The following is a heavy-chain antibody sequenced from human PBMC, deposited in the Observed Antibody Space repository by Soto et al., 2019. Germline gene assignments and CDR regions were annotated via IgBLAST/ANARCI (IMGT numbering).Heavy chain of an antibody. CDR3: ARDLNGYSGYGMDV. V-gene: IGHV3-48*02. CDR2: ISSSSSTI. Sequence: GGSLRLSCAASGFTFSSYSMNWVRHAPGKGLEWVSYISSSSSTIYYADSVKGRFTISRDNAKNSLYLQMNSLRDEDTAVYYCARDLNGYSGYGMDVWGQGTTVTVSS. J-gene: IGHJ6*02. D-gene: IGHD5-12*01. CDR1: GFTFSSYS.